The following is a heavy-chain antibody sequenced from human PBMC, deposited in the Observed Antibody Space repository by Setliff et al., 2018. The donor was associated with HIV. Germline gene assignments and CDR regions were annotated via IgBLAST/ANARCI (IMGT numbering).Heavy chain of an antibody. CDR2: IFSTGST. CDR1: DDSIDSHY. V-gene: IGHV4-4*07. D-gene: IGHD3-3*01. J-gene: IGHJ5*02. Sequence: PSETLSLTCNVSDDSIDSHYWSWIRQPAGRGLEWIGRIFSTGSTDYNPSLKSRATMSVDTSKNQVSLTLTSVTAADTALYYCARGPSYYYTSGYPGGFDPWGRGILVTVSS. CDR3: ARGPSYYYTSGYPGGFDP.